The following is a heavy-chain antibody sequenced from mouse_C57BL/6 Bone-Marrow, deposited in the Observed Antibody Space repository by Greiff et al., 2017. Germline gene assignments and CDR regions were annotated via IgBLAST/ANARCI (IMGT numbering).Heavy chain of an antibody. CDR1: GFSLSTSGMG. Sequence: QVTLKESGPGILQSSQTLSLTCSFSGFSLSTSGMGVSWIRQPSGKGLEWLAHIYWDDDKRYNPSLKSRLTISKDTSRNQVFLKITSVDTADTATDYCARMDYYGYYYAMDYWGQGTSVTVSS. CDR3: ARMDYYGYYYAMDY. V-gene: IGHV8-12*01. D-gene: IGHD1-1*01. J-gene: IGHJ4*01. CDR2: IYWDDDK.